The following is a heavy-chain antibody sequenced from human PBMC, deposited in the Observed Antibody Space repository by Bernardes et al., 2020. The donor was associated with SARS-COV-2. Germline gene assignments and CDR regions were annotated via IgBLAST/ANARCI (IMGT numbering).Heavy chain of an antibody. Sequence: GSLSLSCAASGFTFSRSWMSWVRPAPGKGLEWVANIKQDGSEKYYVDSVKGRFTISRDNAKNSLYLQMNSLRAEDTAVYYCARVSGSSWYFDLWGRGTLVTVSS. D-gene: IGHD6-13*01. V-gene: IGHV3-7*01. CDR2: IKQDGSEK. CDR1: GFTFSRSW. CDR3: ARVSGSSWYFDL. J-gene: IGHJ2*01.